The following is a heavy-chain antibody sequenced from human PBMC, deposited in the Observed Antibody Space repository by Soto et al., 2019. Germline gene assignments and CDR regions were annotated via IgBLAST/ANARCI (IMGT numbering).Heavy chain of an antibody. CDR3: ARGSLWSGYPNWFDP. V-gene: IGHV4-34*01. Sequence: SETLSLPCAVYGGSFSGYYWSWIRQPPGKGLEWIGEINHSGSTNYNPSLKSRVTISVDTSKNQFSLKLSSVTAADTAVYYCARGSLWSGYPNWFDPWGQGTLVTVSS. D-gene: IGHD3-3*01. CDR2: INHSGST. CDR1: GGSFSGYY. J-gene: IGHJ5*02.